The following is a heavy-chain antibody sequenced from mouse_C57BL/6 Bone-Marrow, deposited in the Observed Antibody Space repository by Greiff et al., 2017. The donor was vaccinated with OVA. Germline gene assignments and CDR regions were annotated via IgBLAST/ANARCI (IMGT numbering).Heavy chain of an antibody. J-gene: IGHJ3*01. D-gene: IGHD3-2*02. CDR3: ARLDSSGYRFAY. CDR1: GFTFSDYY. CDR2: INYDGSST. V-gene: IGHV5-16*01. Sequence: EVQLVESEGGLVQPGSSMKLSCTASGFTFSDYYMAWVRQVPEKGLEWVANINYDGSSTYYLDSLKSRFIISRDNAKNILYLQMSSLKSEDTATYYCARLDSSGYRFAYWGQGTLVTVSA.